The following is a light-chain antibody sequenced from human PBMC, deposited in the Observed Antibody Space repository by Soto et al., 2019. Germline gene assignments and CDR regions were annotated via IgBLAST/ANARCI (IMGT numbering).Light chain of an antibody. J-gene: IGKJ2*01. CDR3: QQSYRTPYT. Sequence: IQMTQSPSSLSASVGDRVTITCRASQGISTYLIWYQQRQGKAPKLLIYASSNLVSGVPSRFTGSGSGTEFTLTISSLQPEDFATYYCQQSYRTPYTFGQGTKLETK. V-gene: IGKV1-39*01. CDR1: QGISTY. CDR2: ASS.